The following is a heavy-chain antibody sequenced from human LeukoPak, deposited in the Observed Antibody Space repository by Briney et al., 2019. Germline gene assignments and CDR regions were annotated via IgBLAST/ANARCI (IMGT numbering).Heavy chain of an antibody. J-gene: IGHJ5*02. CDR1: GGSISSGDYS. V-gene: IGHV4-30-2*01. CDR3: AASRMLDMVRGVIPWFDP. D-gene: IGHD3-10*01. CDR2: IYHGGST. Sequence: PSLTLSLTCAVSGGSISSGDYSWSWIRQPPGKDLEWIRYIYHGGSTYYNPSLKSRITISVDRSKNQFSLKLSSVTAADTAVYYCAASRMLDMVRGVIPWFDPWGQGTLVTVSS.